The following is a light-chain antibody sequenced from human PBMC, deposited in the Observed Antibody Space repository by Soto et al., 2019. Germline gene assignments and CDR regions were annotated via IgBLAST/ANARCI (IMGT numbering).Light chain of an antibody. CDR3: QQSFSTPRT. V-gene: IGKV1-39*01. CDR1: QSINSY. CDR2: AAS. Sequence: DIQMTQSPSSQSASVGDRVTITFRASQSINSYLNWYQQKPGKAPKLLIYAASSLQSGVPSRFSGSGSETDFTLTITSLQPDDFATYYCQQSFSTPRTFGKGTRVEI. J-gene: IGKJ1*01.